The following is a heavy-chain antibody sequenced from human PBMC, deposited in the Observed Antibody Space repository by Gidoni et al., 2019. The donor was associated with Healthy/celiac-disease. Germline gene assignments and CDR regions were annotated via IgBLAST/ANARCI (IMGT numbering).Heavy chain of an antibody. J-gene: IGHJ4*02. CDR3: ARGVSADGYNFGGHFDY. D-gene: IGHD5-12*01. CDR1: GSTFTSYY. Sequence: QVQLVQSGAEVKKPGASVKVSCKASGSTFTSYYMHWVRQAPGQGLEWMGIINPSGGSTSYAQKFQGRVTMTRDTSTSTVYMELSSLRSEDTAVYYCARGVSADGYNFGGHFDYWGQGTLVTVSS. V-gene: IGHV1-46*01. CDR2: INPSGGST.